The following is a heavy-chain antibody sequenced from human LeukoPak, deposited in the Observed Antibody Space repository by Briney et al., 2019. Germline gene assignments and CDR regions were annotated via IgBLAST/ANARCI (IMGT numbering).Heavy chain of an antibody. V-gene: IGHV3-30*18. CDR1: GFTFSSYG. CDR3: AKDPRYCTHGVCGVYRWLQNYFDY. CDR2: ISYDGSNK. Sequence: GRSLRLSCAASGFTFSSYGMHWVRQAPGEGLEWVAVISYDGSNKYYADSVKGRFTISRDNSKNTLYLQMNSLRAEDTAVYYCAKDPRYCTHGVCGVYRWLQNYFDYWGQGTLVTVSS. J-gene: IGHJ4*02. D-gene: IGHD2-8*01.